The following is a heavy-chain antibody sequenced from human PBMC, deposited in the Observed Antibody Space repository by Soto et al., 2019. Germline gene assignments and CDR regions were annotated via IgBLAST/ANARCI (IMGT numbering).Heavy chain of an antibody. CDR1: GGSITSGGHY. J-gene: IGHJ4*02. CDR2: IYYSGST. V-gene: IGHV4-31*03. D-gene: IGHD6-6*01. CDR3: AGHYSRSWVYNY. Sequence: QVQLQESGPGLVKPAQTLSLTCTVSGGSITSGGHYWSWIRQRPGKGLEWIGIIYYSGSTSYHPSLNSRVTISRDTSNNQFSLKLSSVTAADTAVYYCAGHYSRSWVYNYWGQGTLVTVSS.